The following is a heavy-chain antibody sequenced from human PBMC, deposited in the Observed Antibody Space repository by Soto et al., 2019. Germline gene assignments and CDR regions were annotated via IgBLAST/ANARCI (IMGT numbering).Heavy chain of an antibody. V-gene: IGHV3-23*01. CDR3: GSTYFNPSRKSRGTISVDTSKNQFSLKLSSVTAADTAVYYCARSRHVINDFWSGYRHDYYYYGMDV. CDR2: ISDNGGTT. CDR1: EFTFSNYA. D-gene: IGHD2-21*02. Sequence: GGSLRLSCAASEFTFSNYAMSWVRQAPGKGLEWVSSISDNGGTTYYADSVKGRFTISRDNSKNTLYLQMNSLRAEDTAVYYCGSTYFNPSRKSRGTISVDTSKNQFSLKLSSVTAADTAVYYCARSRHVINDFWSGYRHDYYYYGMDVWGQGTTVTVSS. J-gene: IGHJ6*02.